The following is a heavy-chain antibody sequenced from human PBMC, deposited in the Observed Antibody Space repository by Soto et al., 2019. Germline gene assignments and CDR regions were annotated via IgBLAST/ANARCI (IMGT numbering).Heavy chain of an antibody. V-gene: IGHV5-51*01. Sequence: ESLKISCKGSGYSFTSYWIGWVRQMPGKGLEWMGIIYPGDSDTRYSPSFQGQVTISADKSISTAYLQWSSLKASDTAMYYCARQDIVVVPDATEFDYWGQGTLVTVSS. CDR1: GYSFTSYW. J-gene: IGHJ4*02. CDR3: ARQDIVVVPDATEFDY. D-gene: IGHD2-2*01. CDR2: IYPGDSDT.